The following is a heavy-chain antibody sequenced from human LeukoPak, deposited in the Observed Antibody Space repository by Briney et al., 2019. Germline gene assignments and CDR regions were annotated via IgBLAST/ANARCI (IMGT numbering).Heavy chain of an antibody. D-gene: IGHD2/OR15-2a*01. CDR1: GGSISSYY. CDR2: IYYSGST. J-gene: IGHJ6*03. CDR3: ARANRDLGYYYYMDV. V-gene: IGHV4-59*01. Sequence: SETLSLTCTVSGGSISSYYWSWIRQPPGKGLGWIGYIYYSGSTNYNPSLKSRVTISVDTSKNQFSLKLSSVTAADTAVYYCARANRDLGYYYYMDVWGKGTTVTISS.